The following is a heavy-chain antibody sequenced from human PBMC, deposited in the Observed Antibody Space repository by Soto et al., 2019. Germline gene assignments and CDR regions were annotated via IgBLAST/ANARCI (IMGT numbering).Heavy chain of an antibody. D-gene: IGHD3-10*01. CDR2: ITWSSDSM. CDR1: GFTFYNHG. J-gene: IGHJ6*03. V-gene: IGHV3-9*01. CDR3: AKEDSGFSGYMDV. Sequence: EVQLVESGGGLVQPGRSLRLSCVASGFTFYNHGMHWVRQAPGRGLEWVSGITWSSDSMGYADSVKGRFTISRDNAKNSLYLQMNSLRPEDTALYNCAKEDSGFSGYMDVWGKGTTVTVSS.